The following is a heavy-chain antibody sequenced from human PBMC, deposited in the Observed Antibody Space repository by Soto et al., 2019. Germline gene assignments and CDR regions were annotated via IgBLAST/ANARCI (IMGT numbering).Heavy chain of an antibody. D-gene: IGHD6-19*01. V-gene: IGHV5-51*01. CDR3: ARHRSSGSYGMDV. CDR1: GYSFTSYW. CDR2: IYPGDSDT. J-gene: IGHJ6*02. Sequence: GESLKITCKXSGYSFTSYWIGLVLQIPGKGLEWMGIIYPGDSDTRYSPSFQGQVTISADKSISTAYLQWSSLKASDTAMYYCARHRSSGSYGMDVWGQGTTVTVSS.